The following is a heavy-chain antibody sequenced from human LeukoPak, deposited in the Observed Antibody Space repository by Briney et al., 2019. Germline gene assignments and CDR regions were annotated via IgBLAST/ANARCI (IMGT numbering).Heavy chain of an antibody. CDR1: GFTFDDYA. CDR2: ISWNSGGI. V-gene: IGHV3-9*01. Sequence: GGSLRLSCAASGFTFDDYAMHWVRQAPGKGLEWVSGISWNSGGIGYADSVKGRFTISGDNAKNSLYLQMNSLRAEDTALYYCAKGIVPAVTYYFDYWGQGTLVTVSS. J-gene: IGHJ4*02. CDR3: AKGIVPAVTYYFDY. D-gene: IGHD2-2*01.